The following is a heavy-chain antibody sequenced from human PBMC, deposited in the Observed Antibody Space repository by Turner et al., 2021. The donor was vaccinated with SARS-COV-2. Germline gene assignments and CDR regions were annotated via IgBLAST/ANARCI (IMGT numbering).Heavy chain of an antibody. Sequence: QVQLQQWGAGPLTPSETLSLICAVNVGSLSGYYWTWVRQPPGKGLEWIGEVHPDGTTYYNPSLKSRVSMSVDTSKNQFSLKLNSVTAADTAFYYCARGDDPRKSGVVWGQGTLVTVSS. CDR2: VHPDGTT. V-gene: IGHV4-34*01. CDR3: ARGDDPRKSGVV. CDR1: VGSLSGYY. J-gene: IGHJ4*02. D-gene: IGHD3-3*01.